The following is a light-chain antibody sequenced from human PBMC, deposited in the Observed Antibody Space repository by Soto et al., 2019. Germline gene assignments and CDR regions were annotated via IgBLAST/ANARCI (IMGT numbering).Light chain of an antibody. V-gene: IGKV1-39*01. CDR1: QSITKY. CDR3: QQTHSVPRT. J-gene: IGKJ4*01. CDR2: GAS. Sequence: DVQMTQSPSSLSASVGDRVSITCRASQSITKYLSWYQQKPGKAPKLLIYGASSLQSGVPLRFGGSGFGTDFTRNISSLQPEDFATYYCQQTHSVPRTFGGGTKVEI.